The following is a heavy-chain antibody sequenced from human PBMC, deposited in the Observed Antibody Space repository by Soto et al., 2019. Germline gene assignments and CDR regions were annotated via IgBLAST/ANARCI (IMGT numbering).Heavy chain of an antibody. CDR3: VIQRSRIRYQLLWSWFDP. CDR2: IYYSGST. J-gene: IGHJ5*02. CDR1: GGSISSSSYY. Sequence: TLSLTCTVSGGSISSSSYYWGWIRQPPGKGLEWIGSIYYSGSTYYNPSLKSRDTISVDTSKNQFSLKLSSVTAADTAVYYCVIQRSRIRYQLLWSWFDPWGQGTLVTVSS. D-gene: IGHD2-2*01. V-gene: IGHV4-39*01.